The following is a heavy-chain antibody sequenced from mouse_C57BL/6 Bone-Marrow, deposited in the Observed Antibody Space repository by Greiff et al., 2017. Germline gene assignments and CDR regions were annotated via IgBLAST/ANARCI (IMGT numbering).Heavy chain of an antibody. V-gene: IGHV3-6*01. Sequence: EVQLVESGPGLVKPSQSLSLTCSVTGYSITSGYYWNWIRQFPGNKLEWMGYISYDGSNNYNPSLKNRISITRDTSKNQFFLKLNSVTTEDTATYYCAREGDSPYYFDYWGQGTTLTVSS. CDR2: ISYDGSN. J-gene: IGHJ2*01. CDR3: AREGDSPYYFDY. CDR1: GYSITSGYY. D-gene: IGHD2-12*01.